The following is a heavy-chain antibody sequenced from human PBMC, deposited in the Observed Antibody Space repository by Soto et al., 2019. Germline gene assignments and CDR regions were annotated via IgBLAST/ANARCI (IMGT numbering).Heavy chain of an antibody. J-gene: IGHJ4*02. CDR1: GGSISSSSYY. CDR2: IYYSGST. V-gene: IGHV4-39*01. Sequence: SSETLSLTCTVSGGSISSSSYYWGWIRQPPGKGLEWIGSIYYSGSTYYNPSLKSRVTISVDTSKNQFSLKLSSVTAADTAVYYCARIRIAAAGMGGFDYWGQGTLVTVSS. D-gene: IGHD6-13*01. CDR3: ARIRIAAAGMGGFDY.